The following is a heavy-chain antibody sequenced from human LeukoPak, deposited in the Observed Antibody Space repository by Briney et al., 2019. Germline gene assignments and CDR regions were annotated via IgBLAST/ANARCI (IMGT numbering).Heavy chain of an antibody. D-gene: IGHD6-13*01. CDR1: GYTFTSYG. Sequence: VASVKVSCKASGYTFTSYGISWVRQAPGQGLEWMGWISAYNGNTNYAQKFQGRVTMTRNTATSTAYMELSSLRSEDTAVYYCASPIAAYYYYGMDVWGQGTTVTVSS. CDR2: ISAYNGNT. CDR3: ASPIAAYYYYGMDV. J-gene: IGHJ6*02. V-gene: IGHV1-18*01.